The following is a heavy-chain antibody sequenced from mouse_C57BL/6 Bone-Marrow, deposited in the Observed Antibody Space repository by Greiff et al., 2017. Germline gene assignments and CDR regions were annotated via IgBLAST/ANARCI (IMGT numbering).Heavy chain of an antibody. CDR2: IYPGNSDT. CDR3: TRSLITTVVAAYAMDY. CDR1: GYTFTSYW. J-gene: IGHJ4*01. V-gene: IGHV1-5*01. D-gene: IGHD1-1*01. Sequence: VQLKQSGTVLARPGASVKMSCKTSGYTFTSYWMHWVNQRPGQGLEWIGAIYPGNSDTSYNQKFKGKAKLTAVTSASTAYMELSSLTNEDSAVYYCTRSLITTVVAAYAMDYWGQGTSVTVSS.